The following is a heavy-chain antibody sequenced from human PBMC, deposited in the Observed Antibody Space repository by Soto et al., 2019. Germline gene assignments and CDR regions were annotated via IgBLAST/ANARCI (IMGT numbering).Heavy chain of an antibody. V-gene: IGHV4-34*01. Sequence: ETLSLTCAVNGGSFREYYWSWLRQPPGKGLEWIGEINQSGTTHYNPSLKRRINISIDTSKNQFSLNLTSVTAADTATYYCARDIITVIGGEIYYYFGMDVWGQGTTVTVSS. CDR1: GGSFREYY. D-gene: IGHD3-10*01. CDR3: ARDIITVIGGEIYYYFGMDV. CDR2: INQSGTT. J-gene: IGHJ6*02.